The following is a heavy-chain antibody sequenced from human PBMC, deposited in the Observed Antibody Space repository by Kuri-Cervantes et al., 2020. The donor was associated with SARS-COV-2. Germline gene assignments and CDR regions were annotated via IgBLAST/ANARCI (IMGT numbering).Heavy chain of an antibody. D-gene: IGHD5-12*01. V-gene: IGHV1-3*02. CDR1: GYTFTSYA. CDR3: ARSGSGYGAGGYYGMDV. J-gene: IGHJ6*02. CDR2: SNAGNGNT. Sequence: ASVKVSCKASGYTFTSYAMHWVRQAPGQRLEWMGWSNAGNGNTKYSQEFQGRVTITRDTSASTAYMELSSLRSEDMAVYYCARSGSGYGAGGYYGMDVWGQGTTVTVSS.